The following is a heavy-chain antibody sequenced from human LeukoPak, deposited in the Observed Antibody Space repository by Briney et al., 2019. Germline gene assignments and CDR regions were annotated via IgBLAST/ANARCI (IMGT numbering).Heavy chain of an antibody. Sequence: ASVKVSCKASGYTFTGYYMHWVRQAPGQGLEWMGRINPNSGGTNYAQKFQGRVTMTRDTSISTAYMELSRLRADDTAVYYCARDLARIAAAGRDDWGQGTLVTVSS. V-gene: IGHV1-2*06. J-gene: IGHJ4*02. CDR2: INPNSGGT. CDR3: ARDLARIAAAGRDD. CDR1: GYTFTGYY. D-gene: IGHD6-13*01.